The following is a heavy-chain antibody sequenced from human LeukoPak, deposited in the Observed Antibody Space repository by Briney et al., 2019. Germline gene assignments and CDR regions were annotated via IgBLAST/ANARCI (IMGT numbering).Heavy chain of an antibody. J-gene: IGHJ4*02. Sequence: GGSLRLSCAASGFTFSNHGMNWVRQAPGKGLEWVSGIISSSRSTYYADSVRGRFTISRDNSKNTLYLQMNSLRAEDTAVYYCARQTGYSSGWYTYWGQGTLVTVSS. D-gene: IGHD6-19*01. CDR3: ARQTGYSSGWYTY. CDR1: GFTFSNHG. V-gene: IGHV3-23*01. CDR2: IISSSRST.